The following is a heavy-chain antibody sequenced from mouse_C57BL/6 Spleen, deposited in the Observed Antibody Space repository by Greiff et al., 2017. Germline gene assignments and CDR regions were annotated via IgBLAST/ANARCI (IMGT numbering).Heavy chain of an antibody. Sequence: EVMLVESGGGLVQPGGSLKLSCAASGFTFSDYYMYWVRQTPEKRLEWVAYISNGGGSTYYPATVKGRFTISRDNAKNTLYLQMSRLKSEDTAMYYCARPSAYWGQGTLVTVSA. CDR1: GFTFSDYY. CDR2: ISNGGGST. J-gene: IGHJ3*01. CDR3: ARPSAY. V-gene: IGHV5-12*01.